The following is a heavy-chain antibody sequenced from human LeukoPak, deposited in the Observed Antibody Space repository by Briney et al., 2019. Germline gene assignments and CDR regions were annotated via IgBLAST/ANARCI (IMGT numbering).Heavy chain of an antibody. J-gene: IGHJ6*02. Sequence: SETLSLTCTVSGGSISSSSYYWGWIRQPPGKGLEWIGSIYYSGSTYYNPSLKSRVTISVDTSKNQFSLKLSSVTAADTAVYYCARVPYTPAAMREYYYYYGMDVWGQGTTVTVSS. CDR1: GGSISSSSYY. D-gene: IGHD2-2*01. CDR3: ARVPYTPAAMREYYYYYGMDV. CDR2: IYYSGST. V-gene: IGHV4-39*07.